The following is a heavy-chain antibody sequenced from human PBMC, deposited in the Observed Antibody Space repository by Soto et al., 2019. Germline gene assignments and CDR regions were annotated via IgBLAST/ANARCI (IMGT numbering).Heavy chain of an antibody. D-gene: IGHD5-12*01. J-gene: IGHJ4*02. CDR3: TTEDPSWLRGLEY. Sequence: EVQLVESGGGLVKPGESLRLSCEASGASFTNAWMNWVRQAPGKGLEWVGRIKTRIDSATTDNPAPVKGRFTISRDDSKNTLYLQMDSLKTEDTAVYYCTTEDPSWLRGLEYWGQGTLVTVSS. V-gene: IGHV3-15*01. CDR1: GASFTNAW. CDR2: IKTRIDSATT.